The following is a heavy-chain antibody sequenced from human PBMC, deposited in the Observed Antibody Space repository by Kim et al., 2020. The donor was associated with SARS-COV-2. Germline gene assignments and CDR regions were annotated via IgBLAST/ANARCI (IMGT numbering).Heavy chain of an antibody. D-gene: IGHD3-3*01. V-gene: IGHV3-30*18. Sequence: GGSLRLSCAASGFTFSSYGMHWVRQAPGKGLEWLSVISYDGSNKYYADSVKGRFTISRDDSKNTLYLQMNSLRAEDTAVYYCAKDAKQEFEGYYDFWSGYSYRGCSVLLDHWGQGTMVTVSS. J-gene: IGHJ4*02. CDR1: GFTFSSYG. CDR3: AKDAKQEFEGYYDFWSGYSYRGCSVLLDH. CDR2: ISYDGSNK.